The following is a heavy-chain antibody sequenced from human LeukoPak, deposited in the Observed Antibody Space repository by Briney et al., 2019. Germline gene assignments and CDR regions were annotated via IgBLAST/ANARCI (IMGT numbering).Heavy chain of an antibody. J-gene: IGHJ4*02. CDR2: ISYDGSNK. V-gene: IGHV3-30-3*01. Sequence: GGSLRLSCAASGFTFSSYAMHWVRQAPGKGLEWAAVISYDGSNKYYADSVKGRFTISRDNSKNTLYLQMNSLRAEDTAVYYCARDADSGSFDYWGQGTLVTVSS. D-gene: IGHD1-26*01. CDR1: GFTFSSYA. CDR3: ARDADSGSFDY.